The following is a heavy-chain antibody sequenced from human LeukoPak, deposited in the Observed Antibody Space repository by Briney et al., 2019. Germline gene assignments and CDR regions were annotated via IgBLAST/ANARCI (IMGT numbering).Heavy chain of an antibody. D-gene: IGHD5-18*01. CDR1: GFIFSTYA. CDR2: ITGSGDST. V-gene: IGHV3-23*01. Sequence: GGSLRLSCAASGFIFSTYAMSWVRQAPGKGLEWVSAITGSGDSTYYADSVKGRFTISRDNSKNTLSLQMNSLRAEDTAVYYCAKRGHSYGDFDYWGQGTLVTVSS. CDR3: AKRGHSYGDFDY. J-gene: IGHJ4*02.